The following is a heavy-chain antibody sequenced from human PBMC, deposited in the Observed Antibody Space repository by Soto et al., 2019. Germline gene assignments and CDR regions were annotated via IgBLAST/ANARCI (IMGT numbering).Heavy chain of an antibody. D-gene: IGHD3-10*01. CDR2: IHPSGST. V-gene: IGHV4-4*07. J-gene: IGHJ6*02. CDR1: GDYISTYY. Sequence: QVQLQQSGPGLVKPSETLSLTCTVSGDYISTYYWSWIRQPAGKGLEWIGRIHPSGSTNYHPSLKSRVSMSVDTSLNQISLKLTTVTAADTAVYYCARVIPSMDMYGMDVWGQGTTVTVS. CDR3: ARVIPSMDMYGMDV.